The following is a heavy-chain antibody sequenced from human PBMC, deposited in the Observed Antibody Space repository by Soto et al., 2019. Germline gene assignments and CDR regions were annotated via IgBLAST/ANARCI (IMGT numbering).Heavy chain of an antibody. V-gene: IGHV4-39*01. CDR1: GGSISSSSCY. Sequence: QLQLQESGPGLVKPSETLSLTCTVSGGSISSSSCYWGWIRQPPGKGLEWIGSIYYSGSTYYNPSLKSRVTISVDTSKNQFSLKLSSVTAADTAVYYCAINGDYVYYFDYWGQGTLVTVSS. CDR2: IYYSGST. D-gene: IGHD4-17*01. J-gene: IGHJ4*02. CDR3: AINGDYVYYFDY.